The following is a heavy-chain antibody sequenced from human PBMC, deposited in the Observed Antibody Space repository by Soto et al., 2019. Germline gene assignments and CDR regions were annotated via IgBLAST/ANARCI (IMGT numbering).Heavy chain of an antibody. V-gene: IGHV1-3*01. CDR1: GYTFTSYG. CDR2: INAANGDT. CDR3: VRRHVSATGIDWFDP. D-gene: IGHD6-13*01. Sequence: ASVKVSCKASGYTFTSYGIRWVRQAPGQRLEWMGWINAANGDTKYSPKFQGRVTITRDTSASTAYMELSSLSSEDTAVYYCVRRHVSATGIDWFDPWGQGTLVTVCS. J-gene: IGHJ5*02.